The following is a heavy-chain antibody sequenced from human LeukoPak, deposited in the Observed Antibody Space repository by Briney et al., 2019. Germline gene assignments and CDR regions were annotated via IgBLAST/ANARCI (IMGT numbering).Heavy chain of an antibody. Sequence: GGSLRLSCAASGFTFSSYAMSWVRQAPGKGLEWVSAVSGSGGSTYYADSVKGRFTISRDNSKNTLYLQKNSLRAEDTAVYYCARLIRITIFGVVNLGDAFDIWGQGTMVTVSS. CDR1: GFTFSSYA. V-gene: IGHV3-23*01. CDR3: ARLIRITIFGVVNLGDAFDI. D-gene: IGHD3-3*01. CDR2: VSGSGGST. J-gene: IGHJ3*02.